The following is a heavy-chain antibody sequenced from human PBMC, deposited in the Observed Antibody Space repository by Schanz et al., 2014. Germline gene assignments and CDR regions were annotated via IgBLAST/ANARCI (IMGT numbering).Heavy chain of an antibody. Sequence: QVQLQESGPGVVKPSETLSLTCTVSGGSISTYYWSWIRQSPGKGLEWIGYIYYTGTTNYNPSLKTRITIQVHPPKKQFPVGVCCVPAADTAVYYCARLGSPHCATSDCHHDWFGPWGQGTLVTVSS. CDR1: GGSISTYY. V-gene: IGHV4-59*08. CDR2: IYYTGTT. J-gene: IGHJ5*02. D-gene: IGHD1-26*01. CDR3: ARLGSPHCATSDCHHDWFGP.